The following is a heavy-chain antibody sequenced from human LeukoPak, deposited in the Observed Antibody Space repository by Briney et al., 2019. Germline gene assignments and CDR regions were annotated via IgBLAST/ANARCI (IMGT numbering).Heavy chain of an antibody. Sequence: SETLSLTCTVSGGSISSYYWSWIRQPPGKGLEWIGYIYYSGSANYNPSLKSRVTISVATSKNQFSLKLSSVTAADTAVYYCARDLRTMVRGVYYYGMDVWGQGTTVTVSS. CDR1: GGSISSYY. CDR2: IYYSGSA. D-gene: IGHD3-10*01. J-gene: IGHJ6*02. V-gene: IGHV4-59*01. CDR3: ARDLRTMVRGVYYYGMDV.